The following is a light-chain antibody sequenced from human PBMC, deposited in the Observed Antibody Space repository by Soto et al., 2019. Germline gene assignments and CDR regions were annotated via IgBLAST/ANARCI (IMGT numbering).Light chain of an antibody. Sequence: QSALTQPASVSGSPGQSITISCTGTSSDVGGYNYVSWYQQHPGKAPKLMIYDVNNRPSGVSNRFSGSKSGNTASLTISGLQAEDEADYYCSSYTSSSPYVFGTGTKVTVL. CDR1: SSDVGGYNY. CDR2: DVN. V-gene: IGLV2-14*03. CDR3: SSYTSSSPYV. J-gene: IGLJ1*01.